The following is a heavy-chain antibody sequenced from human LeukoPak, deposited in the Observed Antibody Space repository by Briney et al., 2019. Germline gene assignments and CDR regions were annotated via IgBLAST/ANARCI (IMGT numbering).Heavy chain of an antibody. CDR2: ISGSGGST. CDR3: AKDSSPYYYGSGSYYHYFDY. D-gene: IGHD3-10*01. Sequence: GGSLRLSCAASGFTFSSYGMSWVRQAPGKGLEWVSAISGSGGSTYYADSVKGRFTISRDNSKNTLYLQMNSLRAEDTAVYYCAKDSSPYYYGSGSYYHYFDYWGQGTLVTVSS. J-gene: IGHJ4*02. CDR1: GFTFSSYG. V-gene: IGHV3-23*01.